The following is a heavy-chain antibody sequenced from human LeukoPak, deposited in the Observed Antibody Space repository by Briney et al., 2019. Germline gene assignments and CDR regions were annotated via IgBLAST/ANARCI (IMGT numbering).Heavy chain of an antibody. V-gene: IGHV3-7*04. D-gene: IGHD5-12*01. CDR1: GFTFSTYW. CDR2: IKQDGSEK. J-gene: IGHJ4*02. CDR3: VRDGGYSGYEY. Sequence: PGGSLRLSCAASGFTFSTYWMTWVRQAPGKGLEWVANIKQDGSEKYYVDPMKGRITISRDNAKNSLYLQMSSLRAEDTAVYYCVRDGGYSGYEYWGQGTLVTVSS.